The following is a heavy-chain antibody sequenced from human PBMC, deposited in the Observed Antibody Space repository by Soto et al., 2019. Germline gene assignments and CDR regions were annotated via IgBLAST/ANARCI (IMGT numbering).Heavy chain of an antibody. CDR1: GFTFSSYG. Sequence: TGGSLRLSCAASGFTFSSYGMHWVRQAPGKGLEWVAVISYDGSNKYYADSVKGRFTISRDNSKNTLYLQMNSLRAEDTAVYYCATLRVRGVLYVEAYWGQGTLVTVSS. V-gene: IGHV3-30*03. J-gene: IGHJ4*02. CDR3: ATLRVRGVLYVEAY. CDR2: ISYDGSNK. D-gene: IGHD3-10*01.